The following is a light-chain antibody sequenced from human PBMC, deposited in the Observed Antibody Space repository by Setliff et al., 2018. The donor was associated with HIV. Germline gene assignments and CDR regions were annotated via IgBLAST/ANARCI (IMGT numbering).Light chain of an antibody. CDR3: SSYTNISTYI. J-gene: IGLJ1*01. V-gene: IGLV2-14*01. CDR2: EVS. CDR1: SSDIGGYTY. Sequence: VLTQPASVSGSPGQSITISCTGTSSDIGGYTYVSWYQQHPGKAPKLIIFEVSHRPSGDSSRLSGSKSGNTASLIISGLQAEDEADYYCSSYTNISTYIFGSGTKVTVL.